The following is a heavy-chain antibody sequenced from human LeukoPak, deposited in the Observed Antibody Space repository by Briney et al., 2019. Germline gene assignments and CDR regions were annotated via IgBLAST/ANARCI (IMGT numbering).Heavy chain of an antibody. V-gene: IGHV4-59*08. CDR1: GGSISSYY. CDR2: IYYSGST. Sequence: PSETLSLTCTVSGGSISSYYWSWIRQPPGKGLEWIGSIYYSGSTNYNPSLKSRVTISVDTSKNQFSLKLSSVTAADTAMYYCARHAAFAEYQSHLTHFDYWGQGTLVTVSS. J-gene: IGHJ4*02. D-gene: IGHD2-2*01. CDR3: ARHAAFAEYQSHLTHFDY.